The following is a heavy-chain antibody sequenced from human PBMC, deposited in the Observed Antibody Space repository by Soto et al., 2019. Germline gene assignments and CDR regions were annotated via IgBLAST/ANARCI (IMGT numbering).Heavy chain of an antibody. CDR3: ARCMGFDGSGYAFFDS. J-gene: IGHJ4*02. Sequence: EEQLVESGGGLVKPGGSLRLSCAASGFTFSGHTINWVRQAPGKGLEWVSSVSSSSSYIYYADSVKGRFTVSRDNAEKSLYLQMNSLRAEDTAIYYCARCMGFDGSGYAFFDSWGQGTLVTVSS. CDR2: VSSSSSYI. V-gene: IGHV3-21*01. D-gene: IGHD3-10*01. CDR1: GFTFSGHT.